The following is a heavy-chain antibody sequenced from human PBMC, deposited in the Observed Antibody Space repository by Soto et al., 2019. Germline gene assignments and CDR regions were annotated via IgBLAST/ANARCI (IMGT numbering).Heavy chain of an antibody. J-gene: IGHJ4*02. CDR2: INPNSGGT. D-gene: IGHD1-1*01. Sequence: GXSVKVACTGSGYPLIDYYIHWVRQAPGQGLEWMGWINPNSGGTKYAPKFQGGVTMTRDTSITTAYMELSRLRSGDTAVYYCAREPATAKPEGVDFWGQGTLVTV. CDR3: AREPATAKPEGVDF. V-gene: IGHV1-2*02. CDR1: GYPLIDYY.